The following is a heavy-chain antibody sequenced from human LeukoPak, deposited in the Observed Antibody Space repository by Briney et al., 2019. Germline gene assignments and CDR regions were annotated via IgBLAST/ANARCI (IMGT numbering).Heavy chain of an antibody. Sequence: GASVKASCKASRRPFRTYAISRVPQAPGQQLEGMGGIIPIFATANYAQKFQGRVTITADESTSTAYMELSSLRSEDTAVYYWARDSCSSGSCYSRYYYYYGMDVWGKGATVTVSS. D-gene: IGHD2-15*01. CDR1: RRPFRTYA. CDR3: ARDSCSSGSCYSRYYYYYGMDV. CDR2: IIPIFATA. V-gene: IGHV1-69*01. J-gene: IGHJ6*04.